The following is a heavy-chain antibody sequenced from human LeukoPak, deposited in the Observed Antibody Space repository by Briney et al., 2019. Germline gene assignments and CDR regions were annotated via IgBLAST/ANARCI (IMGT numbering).Heavy chain of an antibody. CDR3: ASQASVDILTGYEYFDY. Sequence: SETLSLTCTVSGGSISSGGYYWSWIRQPPGKGLEWIGYIYYSGSTYYNPSLKSRVTISVDTSKNQFSLKLSSVTAADTAVYYCASQASVDILTGYEYFDYWGQGTLVTVSS. D-gene: IGHD3-9*01. CDR2: IYYSGST. V-gene: IGHV4-30-4*01. CDR1: GGSISSGGYY. J-gene: IGHJ4*02.